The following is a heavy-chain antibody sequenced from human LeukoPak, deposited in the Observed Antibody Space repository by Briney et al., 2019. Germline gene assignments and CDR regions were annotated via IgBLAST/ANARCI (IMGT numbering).Heavy chain of an antibody. Sequence: SGTLSLTCAVSGGSISSSNWWSWVRQPPGKGLEWIGEIYHSGSTNYNPSLKSRVTISVDKSKNQFSLKLSSVTAADTAVYYCARRVGRSGWPRGDWFDPWGQGTLVTVSS. J-gene: IGHJ5*02. CDR1: GGSISSSNW. CDR3: ARRVGRSGWPRGDWFDP. V-gene: IGHV4-4*02. CDR2: IYHSGST. D-gene: IGHD6-19*01.